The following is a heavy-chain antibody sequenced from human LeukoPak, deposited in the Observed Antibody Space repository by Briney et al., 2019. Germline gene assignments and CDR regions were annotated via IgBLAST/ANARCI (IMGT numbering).Heavy chain of an antibody. CDR1: GYTFTSYG. CDR2: ISAYNGNT. Sequence: GASVKVSCKASGYTFTSYGISWVRQAPGQGLEWMGWISAYNGNTNYAQKLQGRVTMTTDTSTSIAYMELRSLRSDDTAVYYCARVNPVVVPAAYWFDPWGQGTLVTVSP. J-gene: IGHJ5*02. CDR3: ARVNPVVVPAAYWFDP. V-gene: IGHV1-18*01. D-gene: IGHD2-2*01.